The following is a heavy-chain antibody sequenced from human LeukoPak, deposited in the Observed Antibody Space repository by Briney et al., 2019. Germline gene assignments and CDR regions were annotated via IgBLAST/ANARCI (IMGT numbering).Heavy chain of an antibody. CDR3: AKAVHPLFDYYYMDV. V-gene: IGHV3-23*01. D-gene: IGHD3-10*02. Sequence: PGGSLRLSCAASGFTFSSYAMNWVRQAPGKGLEWVSTITGSGANTYYADSVKGRFTISRDSSKNTLYLQMNSLRAEDMALYYCAKAVHPLFDYYYMDVWGKGTTVTVSS. CDR1: GFTFSSYA. CDR2: ITGSGANT. J-gene: IGHJ6*03.